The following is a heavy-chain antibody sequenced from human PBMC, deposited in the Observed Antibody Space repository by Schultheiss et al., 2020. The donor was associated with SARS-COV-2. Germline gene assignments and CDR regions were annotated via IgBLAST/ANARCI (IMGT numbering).Heavy chain of an antibody. CDR3: ARLIGYCSSTSCYKPTTKYYMDV. CDR1: GGSFSGYY. D-gene: IGHD2-2*02. V-gene: IGHV4-34*01. Sequence: SQTLSLTCAVYGGSFSGYYWSWIRQPAGKGLEWIGEINHSGSTKYNPTLKSRVTISVDTSKNQFSLKLSSVTAADTAVYYCARLIGYCSSTSCYKPTTKYYMDVWGKGTTVTVSS. J-gene: IGHJ6*03. CDR2: INHSGST.